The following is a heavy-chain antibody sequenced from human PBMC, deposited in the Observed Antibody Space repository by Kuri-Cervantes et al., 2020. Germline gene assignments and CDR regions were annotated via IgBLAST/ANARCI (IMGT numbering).Heavy chain of an antibody. CDR3: ATELMGSHGSCIDF. D-gene: IGHD2-15*01. V-gene: IGHV3-7*01. CDR2: IKQDGSDK. J-gene: IGHJ4*02. Sequence: GGSLRLSCAASGFTFSSYAMHWVRQAPGKGLEWVANIKQDGSDKYYVDSVKGRFTISRDNSKNTLFLQMNSVTAEDTATYYCATELMGSHGSCIDFWGQGTPVTVSS. CDR1: GFTFSSYA.